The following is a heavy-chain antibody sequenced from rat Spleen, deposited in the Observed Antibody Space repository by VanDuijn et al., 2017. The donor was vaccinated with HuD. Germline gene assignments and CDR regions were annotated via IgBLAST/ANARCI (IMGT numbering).Heavy chain of an antibody. CDR1: GFTFSDYY. V-gene: IGHV5-29*01. J-gene: IGHJ4*01. Sequence: EVQLVESDGGLVQPGRSLKLSCAASGFTFSDYYMAWVRQAPTKGLEWVATISYDGSSTYYRDSVKGRFTISRDNAQNTLYLQMSKLGSEDTAIYYCARRRNYPLMDAWGQGASVTVSS. CDR2: ISYDGSST. CDR3: ARRRNYPLMDA. D-gene: IGHD1-4*01.